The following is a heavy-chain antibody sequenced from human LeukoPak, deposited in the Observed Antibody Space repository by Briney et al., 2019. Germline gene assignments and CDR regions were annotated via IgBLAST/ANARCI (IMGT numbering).Heavy chain of an antibody. CDR2: IYPGDSDT. J-gene: IGHJ4*02. V-gene: IGHV5-51*01. CDR3: ARFDHDGSYNYFDY. CDR1: GYSFTNYW. Sequence: GESLKISCKGSGYSFTNYWIGWVRQMPGKGLDYMGIIYPGDSDTTYSPSFRGQVIISVDKSINTAYLQWSSLKTSDTALYYCARFDHDGSYNYFDYWGQGTLVTVSS. D-gene: IGHD3-10*01.